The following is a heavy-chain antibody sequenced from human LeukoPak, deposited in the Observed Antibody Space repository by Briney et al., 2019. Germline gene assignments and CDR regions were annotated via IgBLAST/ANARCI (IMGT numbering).Heavy chain of an antibody. J-gene: IGHJ4*02. V-gene: IGHV4-4*02. D-gene: IGHD3-22*01. CDR3: AREILYDSTGYYL. CDR1: GGSISSSNW. CDR2: IYHSGST. Sequence: PSGTLSLTCAVSGGSISSSNWWSWVRQPPGKGLEWIGEIYHSGSTNYNPSLKSRVTISVDKSKDQFSLKLSSVTAADTAVYYCAREILYDSTGYYLWGQGTLVTVSS.